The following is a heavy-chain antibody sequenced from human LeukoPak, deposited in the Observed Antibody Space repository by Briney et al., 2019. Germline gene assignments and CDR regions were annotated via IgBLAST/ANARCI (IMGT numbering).Heavy chain of an antibody. CDR1: GGSLCRHY. CDR3: ARDWAPVEGLFSLFDP. Sequence: SETLSLTRTVSGGSLCRHYWSWIRPPAGRGLEWIGRIYTSGSTKQNTSLKSRVTMSVDTSKTQFSLKLSSVTAADTAVFYCARDWAPVEGLFSLFDPWGEGTLVTGSS. CDR2: IYTSGST. V-gene: IGHV4-4*07. J-gene: IGHJ5*02. D-gene: IGHD2/OR15-2a*01.